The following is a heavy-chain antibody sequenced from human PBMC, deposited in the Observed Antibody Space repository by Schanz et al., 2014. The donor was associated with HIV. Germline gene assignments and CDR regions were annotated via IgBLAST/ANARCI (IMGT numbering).Heavy chain of an antibody. CDR3: ARSEWVDQK. CDR2: ISYDGSNK. CDR1: GFTFSNYG. Sequence: QVQLVESGGGVVQPGRSLRLSCAASGFTFSNYGMHWVRQAPGKGLEGVAVISYDGSNKYYADSVKGRFTISRDNAKNSLFLQMNSLRDEDTAVYYCARSEWVDQKWGQGTLVTVSS. D-gene: IGHD6-19*01. J-gene: IGHJ4*02. V-gene: IGHV3-30*19.